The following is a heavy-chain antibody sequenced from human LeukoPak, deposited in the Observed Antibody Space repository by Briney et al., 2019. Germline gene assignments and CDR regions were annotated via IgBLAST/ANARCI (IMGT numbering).Heavy chain of an antibody. Sequence: GGSLRLSCAASGFTFSSYGMHWVRQAPGKGLEWVTFIRYDGSNKYYADSVKGRFTISRDNSKNTLYLQMNSLRAEDTAVYYCAKAQYSGYDSPFDYWGQGTLVTVSS. CDR3: AKAQYSGYDSPFDY. V-gene: IGHV3-30*02. CDR2: IRYDGSNK. CDR1: GFTFSSYG. D-gene: IGHD5-12*01. J-gene: IGHJ4*02.